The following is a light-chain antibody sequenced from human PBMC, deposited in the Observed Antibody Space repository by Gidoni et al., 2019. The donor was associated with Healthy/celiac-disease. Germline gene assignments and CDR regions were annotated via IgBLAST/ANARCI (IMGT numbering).Light chain of an antibody. V-gene: IGKV1-39*01. CDR3: QQSYSTPLT. Sequence: DIQMTQSPSSLSASVGDRVTITCRASQSISSYLNWYQQKPGNAPKLLIYAASSLQSGVPSWFSGSGSGTDFTLTISSLQPEDFATYYCQQSYSTPLTFGGGTKVEIK. CDR2: AAS. CDR1: QSISSY. J-gene: IGKJ4*01.